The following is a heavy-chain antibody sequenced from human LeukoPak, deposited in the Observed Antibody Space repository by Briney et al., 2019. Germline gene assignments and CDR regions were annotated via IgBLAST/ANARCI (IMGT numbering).Heavy chain of an antibody. D-gene: IGHD2-2*01. CDR3: AREGYCSSTSFPGYYYGMDV. CDR2: ISAYNGNT. V-gene: IGHV1-18*01. Sequence: ASVKVSCKASGYTFTSYGISSVRQAPGQGLEWMGWISAYNGNTNNTQKLQGRVTMTTETSTSTAYMELRSMRSDGTAVYYCAREGYCSSTSFPGYYYGMDVWGQGTTVTVSS. CDR1: GYTFTSYG. J-gene: IGHJ6*02.